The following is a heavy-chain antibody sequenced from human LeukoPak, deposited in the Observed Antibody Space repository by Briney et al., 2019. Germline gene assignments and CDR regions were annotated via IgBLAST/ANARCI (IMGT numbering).Heavy chain of an antibody. D-gene: IGHD6-13*01. CDR3: ARQSVAAAGDFDY. CDR1: GYSISSGYY. V-gene: IGHV4-38-2*01. J-gene: IGHJ4*02. CDR2: IYHSGST. Sequence: SETLSLTCAVSGYSISSGYYWGWIRQPPGKGLEWTGSIYHSGSTYYDPSLKSRVTISVDTSKNQFSLKLSSVTAADTAVYYCARQSVAAAGDFDYWGQGTLVTVSS.